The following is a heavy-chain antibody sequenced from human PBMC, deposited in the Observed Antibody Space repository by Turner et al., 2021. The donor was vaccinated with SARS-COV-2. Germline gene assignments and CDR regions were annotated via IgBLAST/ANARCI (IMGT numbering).Heavy chain of an antibody. Sequence: QVQLVPSGAEVKKPGASVKVSCKLSGYTLTELSMYWVRQAPGKGLEWMGGFDPEDGETIYAQNFQGRVTMTEDTTTDTAYMELSSLRSEDTAVYFCATGYQLRVNWFDPWGQGTLVTVSS. D-gene: IGHD2-2*01. J-gene: IGHJ5*02. CDR3: ATGYQLRVNWFDP. CDR2: FDPEDGET. CDR1: GYTLTELS. V-gene: IGHV1-24*01.